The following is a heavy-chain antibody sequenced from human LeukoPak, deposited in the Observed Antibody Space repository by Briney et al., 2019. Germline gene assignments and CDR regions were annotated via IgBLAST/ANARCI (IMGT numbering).Heavy chain of an antibody. D-gene: IGHD6-13*01. J-gene: IGHJ4*02. Sequence: GGSLRLSCAASGFTFSSYSMNWVRQAPGKGLEWVSSISSSRSYIYYADSVKGRFTISRDNAKNSLYLQMNSLRAEDTAVYYCARVGAAAGSDYWGQGTLVTVSS. CDR2: ISSSRSYI. V-gene: IGHV3-21*01. CDR3: ARVGAAAGSDY. CDR1: GFTFSSYS.